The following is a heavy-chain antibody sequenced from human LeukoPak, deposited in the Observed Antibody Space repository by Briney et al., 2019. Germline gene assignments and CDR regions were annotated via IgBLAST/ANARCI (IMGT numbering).Heavy chain of an antibody. Sequence: PSETLSLTCTVSGGSISSYYWTWIRQPPGKGLEWIGYIYHRGSTNYNPSLKSRVTISVDTSKNQFSLKLSSVTAADTAVYYCAMCANSGYDRGPLVYGGQGTLDTVSS. J-gene: IGHJ4*02. CDR3: AMCANSGYDRGPLVY. CDR2: IYHRGST. V-gene: IGHV4-59*01. D-gene: IGHD5-12*01. CDR1: GGSISSYY.